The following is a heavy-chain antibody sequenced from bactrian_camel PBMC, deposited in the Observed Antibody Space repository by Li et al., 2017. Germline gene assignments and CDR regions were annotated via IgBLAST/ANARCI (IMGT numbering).Heavy chain of an antibody. CDR2: INSGGGST. V-gene: IGHV3S40*01. CDR1: GFTFSSYD. CDR3: ATPIGGTWYVYRAFAY. Sequence: DVQLVESGGGLVQPGGSLRLSCAASGFTFSSYDMSWVRQAPGKGLEWVSAINSGGGSTYYADSVKGRFTISKDNAKATLYLQMNSLKSEDTALYYCATPIGGTWYVYRAFAYWGQGTQVTVS. D-gene: IGHD6*01. J-gene: IGHJ6*01.